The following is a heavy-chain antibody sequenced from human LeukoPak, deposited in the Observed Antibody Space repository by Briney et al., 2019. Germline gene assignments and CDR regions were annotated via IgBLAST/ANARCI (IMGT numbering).Heavy chain of an antibody. V-gene: IGHV1-18*01. Sequence: ASVKVSCKASGYTFTSYGISWVRQAPGQGLEWMGWISAYNGNTNYAQKLQGRVTMTTDTSTSTAYMGLRSLRSDNTAVYYCASGYSYGSFDYWGQGTLVTVSS. CDR1: GYTFTSYG. J-gene: IGHJ4*02. CDR2: ISAYNGNT. CDR3: ASGYSYGSFDY. D-gene: IGHD5-18*01.